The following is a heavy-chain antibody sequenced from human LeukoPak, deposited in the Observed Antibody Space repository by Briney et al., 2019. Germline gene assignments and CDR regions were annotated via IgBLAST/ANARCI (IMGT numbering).Heavy chain of an antibody. V-gene: IGHV1-18*01. D-gene: IGHD6-6*01. CDR1: GYTFSSHG. CDR2: ISAYNGNT. CDR3: ARTSIAARDSEFDP. J-gene: IGHJ5*02. Sequence: GASVKVSCKASGYTFSSHGISWVRQAPGQGLEWMGWISAYNGNTNYAQKLQGRVTMTTDTSTTTAYMELRSLRSDDTAVYYCARTSIAARDSEFDPWGQGTLVTVSS.